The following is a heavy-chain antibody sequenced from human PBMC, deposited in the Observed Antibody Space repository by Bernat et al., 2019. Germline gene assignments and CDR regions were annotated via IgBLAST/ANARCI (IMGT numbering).Heavy chain of an antibody. V-gene: IGHV3-66*01. CDR2: IFSGGGI. J-gene: IGHJ2*01. D-gene: IGHD6-6*01. CDR3: ASTKAARPTAYWYFDL. Sequence: EVQLVESGGGLVQPGGSLRLSCAASGFTVSSNYMSWVRQAPGKGLEWVSVIFSGGGIYYADSVKGRFTISRDNAKNSLYLQMNSLRAEDMAVYYCASTKAARPTAYWYFDLWGRGTLVTVSS. CDR1: GFTVSSNY.